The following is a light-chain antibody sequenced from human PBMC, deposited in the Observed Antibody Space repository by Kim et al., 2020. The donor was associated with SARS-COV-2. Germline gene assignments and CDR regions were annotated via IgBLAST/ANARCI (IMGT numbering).Light chain of an antibody. J-gene: IGLJ2*01. V-gene: IGLV3-19*01. CDR1: SPRHYY. CDR2: ANN. Sequence: SSELTQDPAVSVPLGQTVSITCQGDSPRHYYVSWYQRRPGKAPVLVLFANNNRPSGLPDRLTGSTSGNTASLTIPGAQAEDESDYYCQARDSSGEVVFGGGTQLTVL. CDR3: QARDSSGEVV.